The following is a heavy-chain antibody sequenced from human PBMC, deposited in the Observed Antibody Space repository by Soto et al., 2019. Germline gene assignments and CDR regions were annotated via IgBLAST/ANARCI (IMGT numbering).Heavy chain of an antibody. CDR1: GFTFRDYY. CDR3: TRRDSGAFDV. CDR2: ISHSGKTI. Sequence: GGSLRLSCATSGFTFRDYYFSWIRQAPGKGLEWIPYISHSGKTIYYADSVKGRFTISRDDAKNTLYLQMNSLRAEDTAMYYCTRRDSGAFDVWGHGTMVTVSS. J-gene: IGHJ3*01. V-gene: IGHV3-11*01.